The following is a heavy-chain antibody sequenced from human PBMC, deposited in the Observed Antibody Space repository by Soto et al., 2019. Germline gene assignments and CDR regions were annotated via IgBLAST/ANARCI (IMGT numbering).Heavy chain of an antibody. Sequence: QVQLQESGPGLVKPSETLSLTCTVSGGSISSYYWSWIRQPPGKGLEWIGYIYYSGSTNYNPSLKSRVTISVDTSKNQFSLKVSSVTAADTAVYYCARSYRRYCSGGSCYSYYYYYMDVWCKGTTVTVSS. V-gene: IGHV4-59*01. CDR1: GGSISSYY. J-gene: IGHJ6*03. CDR3: ARSYRRYCSGGSCYSYYYYYMDV. CDR2: IYYSGST. D-gene: IGHD2-15*01.